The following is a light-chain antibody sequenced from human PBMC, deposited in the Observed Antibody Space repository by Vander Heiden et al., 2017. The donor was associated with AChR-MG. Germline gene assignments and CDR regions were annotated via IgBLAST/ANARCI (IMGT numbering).Light chain of an antibody. CDR2: DNT. V-gene: IGLV1-51*01. CDR3: GTWDDSLRAYV. CDR1: NSNIGNNY. Sequence: QSVLTQPPSVSAAPGQKVTISCSGTNSNIGNNYVSWFQQFPRTALKVLISDNTKRPSGIPDRFSGSKSGTSATLGITGLQTGDEADYYCGTWDDSLRAYVFGTGTKVTVL. J-gene: IGLJ1*01.